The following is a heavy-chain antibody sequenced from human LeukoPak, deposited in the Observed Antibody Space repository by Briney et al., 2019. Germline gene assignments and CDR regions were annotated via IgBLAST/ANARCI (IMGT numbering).Heavy chain of an antibody. D-gene: IGHD3-16*02. Sequence: GGSLRLSCAASGFTVSSNHINWVRQAPGKGLEWVAIVYSNGSAYYADSVKDRFTISTDNSKNTVYLQMNSLRAADTAVYYCAREDPIVYWGQGILVTVSS. CDR2: VYSNGSA. V-gene: IGHV3-66*03. CDR3: AREDPIVY. CDR1: GFTVSSNH. J-gene: IGHJ4*02.